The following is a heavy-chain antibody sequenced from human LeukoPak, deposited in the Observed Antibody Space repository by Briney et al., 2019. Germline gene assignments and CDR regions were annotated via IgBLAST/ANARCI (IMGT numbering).Heavy chain of an antibody. CDR1: GYTFTSYY. CDR3: ARDGGSFNSDF. CDR2: ISPSGDST. J-gene: IGHJ4*02. V-gene: IGHV1-46*01. Sequence: GASVKVSRKASGYTFTSYYMHWVRQAPGQGLEWMGIISPSGDSTRYAQKFQGRVTMTRDSSTSTVHMDLSSLRSEDTAVYYCARDGGSFNSDFWGQGTLVTVSS. D-gene: IGHD1-26*01.